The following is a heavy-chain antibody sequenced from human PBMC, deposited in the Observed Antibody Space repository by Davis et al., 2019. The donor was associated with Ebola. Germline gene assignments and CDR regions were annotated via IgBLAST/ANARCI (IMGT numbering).Heavy chain of an antibody. CDR1: GDSVSSGG. V-gene: IGHV6-1*01. Sequence: PSETLSPTCATPGDSVSSGGWNWIRQSPSRGLEWLGRTYYNSKWYNDYAVSVKSRITINPDTAKNQVSLQMNSVTPEDTAVYYCARGWLQSGMDVWGKGTTVTV. CDR3: ARGWLQSGMDV. CDR2: TYYNSKWYN. D-gene: IGHD6-19*01. J-gene: IGHJ6*04.